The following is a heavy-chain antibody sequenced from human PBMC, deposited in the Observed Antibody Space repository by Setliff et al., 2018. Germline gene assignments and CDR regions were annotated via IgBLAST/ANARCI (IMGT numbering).Heavy chain of an antibody. J-gene: IGHJ6*03. CDR2: IIPIFGTA. CDR3: VREGVDSRSSTDYRYYMDV. Sequence: GASVKVSCKASGGTFRNYGISWVRQAPGQGLDWMGGIIPIFGTANYAQKFQGRVTIITDESTSTAFMQLSSLRSEDTAVYYCVREGVDSRSSTDYRYYMDVWGKGTTVTVSS. V-gene: IGHV1-69*05. CDR1: GGTFRNYG. D-gene: IGHD3-22*01.